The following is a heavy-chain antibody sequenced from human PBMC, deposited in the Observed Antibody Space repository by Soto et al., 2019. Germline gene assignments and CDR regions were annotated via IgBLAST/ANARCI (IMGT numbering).Heavy chain of an antibody. CDR3: AKGKGVGATPDGANC. V-gene: IGHV3-23*01. D-gene: IGHD1-26*01. Sequence: EVQVLESGGGLVKPGGSLRLSCAASGFTFSSNGMNWFGQAPGKGLEWVSGIRSDGDTTYNADSVKGRFTVSRDTSKNTVYLQMNSLRVEDTAIYYCAKGKGVGATPDGANCWGQGTLVTVSS. J-gene: IGHJ4*02. CDR2: IRSDGDTT. CDR1: GFTFSSNG.